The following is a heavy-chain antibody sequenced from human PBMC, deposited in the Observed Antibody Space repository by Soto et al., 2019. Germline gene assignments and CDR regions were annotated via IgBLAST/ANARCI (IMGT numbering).Heavy chain of an antibody. J-gene: IGHJ4*02. CDR2: IVVGSGNT. CDR1: GFTFTSSA. CDR3: AANLGYSSGWYVAKLYYFDY. D-gene: IGHD6-19*01. V-gene: IGHV1-58*01. Sequence: ASVKVSCKASGFTFTSSAVQWVRQARGQRLEWIGWIVVGSGNTNYAQKFQERVTITRDMSTSTAYMELSSLRSEDTAVYYCAANLGYSSGWYVAKLYYFDYWGQGTLVTVSS.